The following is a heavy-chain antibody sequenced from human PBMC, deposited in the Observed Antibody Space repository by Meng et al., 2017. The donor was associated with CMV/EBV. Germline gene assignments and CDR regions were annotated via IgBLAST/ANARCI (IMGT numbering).Heavy chain of an antibody. CDR1: GFTFSSYS. V-gene: IGHV3-21*01. CDR3: ARDRAAPGWFDP. J-gene: IGHJ5*02. D-gene: IGHD6-13*01. Sequence: GESLKISCAASGFTFSSYSMNWVRQAPGKGLEWVSSISSSSSYIYYADSVKGRFTISRDNAKNSLYLQMNSLRAEDTAVYYCARDRAAPGWFDPWGQGTLVTSPQ. CDR2: ISSSSSYI.